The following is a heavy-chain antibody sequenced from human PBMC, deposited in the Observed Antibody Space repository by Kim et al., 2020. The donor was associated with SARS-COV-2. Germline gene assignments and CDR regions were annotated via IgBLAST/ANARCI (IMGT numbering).Heavy chain of an antibody. CDR2: INPNSGGT. CDR3: ARVFMAGDAGYCSSTSCYILRYYYGMDV. CDR1: GYTFTGYY. Sequence: ASVKVSCKASGYTFTGYYMHWVRQAPGQGLEWMGWINPNSGGTNYAQKFQGRVTMTRDTSISTAYMELSRRRSDDTAVYYCARVFMAGDAGYCSSTSCYILRYYYGMDVWGQGTTVTVSS. D-gene: IGHD2-2*02. V-gene: IGHV1-2*02. J-gene: IGHJ6*02.